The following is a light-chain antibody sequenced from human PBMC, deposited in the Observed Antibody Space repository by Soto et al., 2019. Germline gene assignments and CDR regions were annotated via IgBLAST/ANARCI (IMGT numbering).Light chain of an antibody. Sequence: VVTEPPSASGTPGQRVTISCSGSSSNIGSNYVYWYQQLPGTAPKLLIYRNNQRPSGVPDRFSGSKSGTSASLAISGLRSEDEADYYCAAWDDSLSGPNWVFGGGTKVTVL. CDR1: SSNIGSNY. CDR2: RNN. J-gene: IGLJ3*02. CDR3: AAWDDSLSGPNWV. V-gene: IGLV1-47*01.